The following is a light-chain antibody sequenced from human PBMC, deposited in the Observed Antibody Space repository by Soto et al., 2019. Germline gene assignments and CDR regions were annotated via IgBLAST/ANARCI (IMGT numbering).Light chain of an antibody. J-gene: IGLJ3*02. CDR2: GNS. CDR3: QSYDSSLSGWV. Sequence: QSVLTQPPSVSGAPGQRVTISCTESSSNIGAGYDVHWYQQLPGTAPKLIIYGNSNRPSGVPDRFSGSKSGTSASLAITGLQAEDEADYYCQSYDSSLSGWVFGGGTQLTVL. V-gene: IGLV1-40*01. CDR1: SSNIGAGYD.